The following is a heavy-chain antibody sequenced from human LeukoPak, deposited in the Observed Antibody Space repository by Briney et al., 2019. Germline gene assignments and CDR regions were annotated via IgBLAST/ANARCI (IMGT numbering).Heavy chain of an antibody. Sequence: GGSLRLSCAASGFTFSNYAIHWVRQAPGKGLEWVTFISYDGTNKYYIDSVRGRFTISTDNSRNIVYLEMNSLRGEDTALYYCARGPHDYWGQGTLVTVSS. CDR3: ARGPHDY. CDR1: GFTFSNYA. CDR2: ISYDGTNK. V-gene: IGHV3-30*04. J-gene: IGHJ4*02.